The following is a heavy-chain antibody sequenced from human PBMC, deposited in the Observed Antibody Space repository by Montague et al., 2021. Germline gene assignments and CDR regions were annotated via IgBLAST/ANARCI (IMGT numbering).Heavy chain of an antibody. J-gene: IGHJ6*02. CDR3: ARRCYGDPQTDPEPANCALDV. D-gene: IGHD1-14*01. CDR2: MFYRGNT. Sequence: SETLSLTCSVSGVSIGEKSFYWGWVRQAPRRGLEWIGHMFYRGNTYYNPSLQSRVSISVDTSKNQFSLTLTSVTASDTAVYYCARRCYGDPQTDPEPANCALDVWGQGISVT. V-gene: IGHV4-39*01. CDR1: GVSIGEKSFY.